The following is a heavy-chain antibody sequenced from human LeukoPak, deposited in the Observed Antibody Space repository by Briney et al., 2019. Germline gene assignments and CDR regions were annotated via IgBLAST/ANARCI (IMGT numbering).Heavy chain of an antibody. D-gene: IGHD3-22*01. J-gene: IGHJ5*02. CDR1: GYRSTSYW. CDR2: IYPGDSDA. CDR3: ARRGSPGDYSLGWFDP. Sequence: GESLKISCKGSGYRSTSYWIGWVRQIPGKGLEWTGVIYPGDSDASCSPSFPGHVTISADKSSSTAYLQWSSLKASDTAIYYCARRGSPGDYSLGWFDPWGQGTLVTVSS. V-gene: IGHV5-51*01.